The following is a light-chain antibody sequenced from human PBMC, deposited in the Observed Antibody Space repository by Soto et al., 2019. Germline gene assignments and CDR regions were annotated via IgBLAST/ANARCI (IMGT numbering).Light chain of an antibody. V-gene: IGKV4-1*01. J-gene: IGKJ3*01. CDR2: WAS. CDR1: QSVLDGSNSKNY. CDR3: QQYYSSPLT. Sequence: DIVMTQSPDSLAVSLGERATVNCKSSQSVLDGSNSKNYLAWYQQKPGQHPKLLIHWASTRESGVPDRFSGSGSGPDFTLTISSLQAEDVAVYYCQQYYSSPLTFGPGTKVDIK.